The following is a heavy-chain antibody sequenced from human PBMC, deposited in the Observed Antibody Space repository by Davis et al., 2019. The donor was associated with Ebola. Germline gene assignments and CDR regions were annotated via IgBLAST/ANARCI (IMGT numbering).Heavy chain of an antibody. CDR1: GYTFTSYG. V-gene: IGHV1-18*04. CDR3: ARGVVTAINSPFDY. Sequence: ASVKVSCKASGYTFTSYGISWVRQAPGQGLEWMGWISAYNGNTNYAQKFQGRVTMTRDTSTSTVYMELSSLRSEDTAVYYCARGVVTAINSPFDYWGQGTLVTVSS. J-gene: IGHJ4*02. CDR2: ISAYNGNT. D-gene: IGHD2-21*02.